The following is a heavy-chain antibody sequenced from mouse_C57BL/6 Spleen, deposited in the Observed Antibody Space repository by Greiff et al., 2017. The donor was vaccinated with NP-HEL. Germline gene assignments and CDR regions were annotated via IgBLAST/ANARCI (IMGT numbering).Heavy chain of an antibody. CDR1: GYAFTNYL. J-gene: IGHJ2*01. V-gene: IGHV1-54*01. CDR3: ARDDSSPYFDY. CDR2: INPGSGGT. Sequence: VQLKQSGAELVRPGTSVKVSCKASGYAFTNYLIEWVKQRPGQGLEWIGVINPGSGGTNYNEKFKGKATLTADKSSSTAYMQLSSLTSEDSAVYFCARDDSSPYFDYWGQGTTLTVSS.